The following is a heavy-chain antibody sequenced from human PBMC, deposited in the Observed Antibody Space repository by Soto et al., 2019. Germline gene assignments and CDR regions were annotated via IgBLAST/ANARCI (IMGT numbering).Heavy chain of an antibody. Sequence: PGRSLSLSCAASVFTFDDYTMHWVRQAPGKGLEWVSLISWDGGSTYYADSVKGRFTISRDNSKNSLYLQMNSLRTEDTALYYCAKDSSGYTDYYYYGMDVWGQGTTVTVSS. V-gene: IGHV3-43*01. J-gene: IGHJ6*02. CDR1: VFTFDDYT. CDR2: ISWDGGST. D-gene: IGHD3-22*01. CDR3: AKDSSGYTDYYYYGMDV.